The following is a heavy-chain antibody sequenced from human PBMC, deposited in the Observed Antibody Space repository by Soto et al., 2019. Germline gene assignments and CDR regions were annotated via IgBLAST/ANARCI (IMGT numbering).Heavy chain of an antibody. CDR2: IYHSGST. V-gene: IGHV4-30-2*01. CDR3: ARDRVVATTTGFDY. Sequence: PSETLSLTCAVSGGSISSGGYSWSWIRQPPGKGLEWIGYIYHSGSTYYNPSLKSRVTISVDRSKNQFSLKLSSVTAADTAVYYCARDRVVATTTGFDYWGQGTLVTVSS. J-gene: IGHJ4*02. D-gene: IGHD5-12*01. CDR1: GGSISSGGYS.